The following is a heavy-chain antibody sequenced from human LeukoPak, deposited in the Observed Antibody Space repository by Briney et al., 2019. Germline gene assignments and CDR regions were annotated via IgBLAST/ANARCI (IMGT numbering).Heavy chain of an antibody. Sequence: PGGSLTLSCTASGFTFSNAWMSWVRQAPGKGLEWVSRIKTNTAGGGGTTDYAAPVKGRFTISRDDSKNTLYLQMNSLKTEDTAVYYCTTNDAFDIWGQGTMVTVSS. CDR1: GFTFSNAW. V-gene: IGHV3-15*01. J-gene: IGHJ3*02. CDR3: TTNDAFDI. CDR2: IKTNTAGGGGTT.